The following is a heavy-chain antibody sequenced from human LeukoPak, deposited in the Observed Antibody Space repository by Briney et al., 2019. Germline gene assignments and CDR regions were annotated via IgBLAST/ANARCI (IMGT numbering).Heavy chain of an antibody. D-gene: IGHD1-14*01. CDR1: GDSISSYY. CDR2: IYYSGST. J-gene: IGHJ4*02. V-gene: IGHV4-59*08. Sequence: SETLSLTCTVPGDSISSYYWSWIRQPPGKGLEWIGYIYYSGSTNYNPSLKSRVTISVDTSKNQFSLKLSSVTAADTAVYYCARHVRRTYHRYFDYRGQGTLVTVSS. CDR3: ARHVRRTYHRYFDY.